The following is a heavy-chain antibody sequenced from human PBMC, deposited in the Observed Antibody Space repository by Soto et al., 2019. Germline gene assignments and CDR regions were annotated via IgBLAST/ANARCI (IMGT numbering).Heavy chain of an antibody. D-gene: IGHD6-19*01. J-gene: IGHJ6*02. CDR1: GDSISDYY. CDR3: ARMYNSGFYRPEGDYFFYGMGV. V-gene: IGHV4-4*07. CDR2: FYYSGNT. Sequence: PSETLSLTCTVSGDSISDYYWSWIRQPAGKGLEWIGRFYYSGNTKSNPSLKSRVTMSADTSKNQFSLSLRSVTAADSAIYYCARMYNSGFYRPEGDYFFYGMGVWGQGTTVTVSS.